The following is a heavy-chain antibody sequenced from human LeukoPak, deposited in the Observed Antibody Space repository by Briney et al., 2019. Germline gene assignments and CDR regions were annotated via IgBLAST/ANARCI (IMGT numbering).Heavy chain of an antibody. J-gene: IGHJ4*02. CDR2: ISGSGSST. CDR3: AKSCNSGNCYYNY. D-gene: IGHD2/OR15-2a*01. V-gene: IGHV3-23*01. Sequence: GGSLRLPCAASGFTFSNCAMSWVRQAPEKGLEWVSGISGSGSSTYYADSVKGRFTISRDNSENTLSLQMNSLRADDTAIYYCAKSCNSGNCYYNYWGQGTLVTVSS. CDR1: GFTFSNCA.